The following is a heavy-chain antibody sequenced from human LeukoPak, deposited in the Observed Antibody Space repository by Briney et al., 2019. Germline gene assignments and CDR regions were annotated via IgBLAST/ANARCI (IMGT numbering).Heavy chain of an antibody. J-gene: IGHJ4*02. V-gene: IGHV1-2*02. CDR2: INPNSGGT. D-gene: IGHD3-22*01. CDR1: GYTFTGYY. Sequence: ASVKVSCKASGYTFTGYYMHWVRQAPGQGLEWMGWINPNSGGTNYAQKFQGRVTMTRDTSISTAYMELSRLRSDDTAVYYCAEEYYYDSSGYSMWGQGTLVTVSP. CDR3: AEEYYYDSSGYSM.